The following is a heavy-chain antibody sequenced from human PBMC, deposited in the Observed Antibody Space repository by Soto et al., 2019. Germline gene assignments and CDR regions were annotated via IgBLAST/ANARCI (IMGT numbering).Heavy chain of an antibody. CDR1: GITFSNAW. CDR3: TTGPMRWEQPGAFDG. CDR2: SKSKSDGGTT. V-gene: IGHV3-15*01. Sequence: EVQLVESGGGLVKRGGSLRLSCEGSGITFSNAWIHWVRQAPGKGLEWVGRSKSKSDGGTTDYVASVKDRFTISRDDSKHIIDLQMDSLRSDDTGIYFCTTGPMRWEQPGAFDGWGQGTLVKVSS. D-gene: IGHD1-26*01. J-gene: IGHJ3*01.